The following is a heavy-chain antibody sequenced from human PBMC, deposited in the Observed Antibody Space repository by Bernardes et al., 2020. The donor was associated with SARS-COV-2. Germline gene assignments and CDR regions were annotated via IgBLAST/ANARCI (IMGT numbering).Heavy chain of an antibody. CDR2: ISSSGSTI. CDR1: GFTFSDYY. V-gene: IGHV3-11*01. CDR3: ARDSYDSGSYYTSGYYYGMDV. J-gene: IGHJ6*02. Sequence: GGSLRLSCAASGFTFSDYYMRWIRQAPGKGLEWVSYISSSGSTIYYADSVKGRFTISRDNAKNSLYLQMNSLRAEDTAVYYCARDSYDSGSYYTSGYYYGMDVWGQGTTVTVSS. D-gene: IGHD3-10*01.